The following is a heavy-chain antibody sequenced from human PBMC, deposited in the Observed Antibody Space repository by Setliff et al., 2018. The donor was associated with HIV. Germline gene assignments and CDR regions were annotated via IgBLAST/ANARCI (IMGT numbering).Heavy chain of an antibody. CDR2: ISGSGGST. V-gene: IGHV3-23*01. CDR1: GFTFSNYA. Sequence: GGSLRLSCAASGFTFSNYAMSWVRQAPGKGLEWVSVISGSGGSTYYADSVKGRFTTSRDNSKNTLYLQMNSLRAEDTAVYYCAKRDDSSGYYPGRIWGQGTMVTVSS. CDR3: AKRDDSSGYYPGRI. J-gene: IGHJ3*02. D-gene: IGHD3-22*01.